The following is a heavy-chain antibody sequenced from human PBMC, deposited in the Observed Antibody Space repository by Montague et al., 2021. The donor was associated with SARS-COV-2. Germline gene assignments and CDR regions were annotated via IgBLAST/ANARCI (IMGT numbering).Heavy chain of an antibody. D-gene: IGHD1-1*01. V-gene: IGHV3-11*01. CDR3: GRDAKATVY. Sequence: SLRLSCAASGFIFSDYYMTWVRQAPGKGLEWVSYISSSGTFIYYADSLKGRFTISRDNAKNSLYLQMNSLTAEDTAMYYCGRDAKATVYWGQGTLVTVSS. CDR1: GFIFSDYY. CDR2: ISSSGTFI. J-gene: IGHJ4*02.